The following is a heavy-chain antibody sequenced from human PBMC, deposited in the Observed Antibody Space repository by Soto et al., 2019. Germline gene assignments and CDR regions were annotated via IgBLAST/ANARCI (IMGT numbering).Heavy chain of an antibody. CDR3: ARVEDIVLVPAAHAPAFDI. D-gene: IGHD2-2*01. Sequence: QVQLQESGPGLVKPSQTLSLTCTVSGGSISSGGYYWSWIRQHPGKGLEWIGYIYYSGSTYYNPSVKRRVTISVDTSKSQFSLKLSSVTAADTAVYYCARVEDIVLVPAAHAPAFDIWGQGTMVTVSS. CDR2: IYYSGST. CDR1: GGSISSGGYY. J-gene: IGHJ3*02. V-gene: IGHV4-31*03.